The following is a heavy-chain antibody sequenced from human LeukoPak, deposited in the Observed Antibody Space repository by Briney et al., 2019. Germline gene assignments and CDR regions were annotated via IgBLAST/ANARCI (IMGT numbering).Heavy chain of an antibody. CDR3: ARDGKYCSGGSCYAGLDP. CDR1: GGSMSSYY. CDR2: IYYTGSP. J-gene: IGHJ5*02. Sequence: PSETLSLTCTVSGGSMSSYYWSWIRQPPGKGLECIGHIYYTGSPNYNPSLKSRVTISVDTSKNQFSLKLNSVTAVDTAVYYCARDGKYCSGGSCYAGLDPWGQGTLVTVSS. D-gene: IGHD2-15*01. V-gene: IGHV4-59*01.